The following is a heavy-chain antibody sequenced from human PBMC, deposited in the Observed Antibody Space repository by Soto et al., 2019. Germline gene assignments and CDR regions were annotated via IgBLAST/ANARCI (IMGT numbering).Heavy chain of an antibody. CDR2: IIPIFGTA. CDR3: ARQGYRGYENYYYGMDV. V-gene: IGHV1-69*13. D-gene: IGHD5-12*01. Sequence: SVKVSCKASGGTFGSYAISWVRQAPGQGLEWMGGIIPIFGTANYAQKFQGRVTITADESTSTPYMELSSLRSEDTAVYYSARQGYRGYENYYYGMDVGGQGTTVTV. J-gene: IGHJ6*02. CDR1: GGTFGSYA.